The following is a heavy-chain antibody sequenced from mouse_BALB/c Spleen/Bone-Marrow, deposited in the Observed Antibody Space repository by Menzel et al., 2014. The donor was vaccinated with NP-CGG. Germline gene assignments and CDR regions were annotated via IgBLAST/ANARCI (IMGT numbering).Heavy chain of an antibody. CDR1: GFNVKDTY. D-gene: IGHD2-2*01. CDR3: ASYAYGYYFDY. CDR2: IDPANGNT. V-gene: IGHV14-3*02. J-gene: IGHJ2*01. Sequence: EVQLQQSGAELVKPGASVKLSCTASGFNVKDTYIHWVKQRPEQGLEWIGRIDPANGNTKYDPKFQGKATITADTSSNTAYLQLSSLTSEDTAVYYCASYAYGYYFDYWGQGTTLTVS.